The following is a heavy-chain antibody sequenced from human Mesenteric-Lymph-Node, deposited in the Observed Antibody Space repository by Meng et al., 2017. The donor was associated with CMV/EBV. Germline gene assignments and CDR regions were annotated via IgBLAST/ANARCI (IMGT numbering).Heavy chain of an antibody. V-gene: IGHV3-74*01. D-gene: IGHD6-13*01. CDR2: INSDGSST. J-gene: IGHJ4*02. Sequence: ESPKISRAASGFSFSKYWMHWVRPAPGKGLMWVSRINSDGSSTDYADSVKGRFTISRDNAKNSLYLQMNSLRAEDTAVYYCARAQLAAAHFDYWGQGTLVTVSS. CDR1: GFSFSKYW. CDR3: ARAQLAAAHFDY.